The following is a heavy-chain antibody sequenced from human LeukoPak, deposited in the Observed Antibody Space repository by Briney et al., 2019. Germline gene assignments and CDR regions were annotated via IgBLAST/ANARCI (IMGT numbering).Heavy chain of an antibody. V-gene: IGHV4-39*07. CDR1: GGSVSSSSYY. CDR2: IYYSGST. CDR3: ARVVSQYGDYVWIVNWLDP. Sequence: SETLSLTCTVSGGSVSSSSYYWGWIRQPPGKGLERIGSIYYSGSTYYNPSLKSRATISVDTSKYLFSLKLSSVIAADTAVYYCARVVSQYGDYVWIVNWLDPWGQGTLVTVSS. J-gene: IGHJ5*02. D-gene: IGHD4-17*01.